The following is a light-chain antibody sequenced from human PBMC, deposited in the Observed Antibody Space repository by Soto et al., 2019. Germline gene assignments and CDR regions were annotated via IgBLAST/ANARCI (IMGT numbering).Light chain of an antibody. J-gene: IGKJ5*01. CDR1: QDTAKN. CDR3: HQYDNLLPIT. CDR2: DAS. V-gene: IGKV1-33*01. Sequence: IQMTQSPSSLSASVGDRVTITCQASQDTAKNLNWYQQKPGKAPKLLIYDASSLQTGVPSRFCVGGSATHFTFSINSLQSADIAPYSCHQYDNLLPITFGHGTRLDMK.